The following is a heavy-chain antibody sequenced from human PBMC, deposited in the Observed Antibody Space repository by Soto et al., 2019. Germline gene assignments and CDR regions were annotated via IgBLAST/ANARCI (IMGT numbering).Heavy chain of an antibody. CDR3: AREEYGQHYFDN. V-gene: IGHV3-30-3*01. Sequence: QVLLVESGGGEVQPGRSLRLFCGASGFTFRDFAMHWVRQAPGKGLEWVAVISYDGSNKYYADSVKGRFTISRDNSKNTLYLQMNSLRAEDTAVYYCAREEYGQHYFDNWGPGTLVTVSS. CDR2: ISYDGSNK. J-gene: IGHJ4*02. D-gene: IGHD4-17*01. CDR1: GFTFRDFA.